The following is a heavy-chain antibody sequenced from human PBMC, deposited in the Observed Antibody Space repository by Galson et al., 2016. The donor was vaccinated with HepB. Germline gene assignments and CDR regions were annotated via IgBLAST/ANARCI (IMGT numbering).Heavy chain of an antibody. CDR1: GFTFSSYW. J-gene: IGHJ3*02. V-gene: IGHV3-74*01. CDR2: IYTDGSST. CDR3: ARHHYAFDI. Sequence: SLRLSCAASGFTFSSYWMHWVRQAPGKGLVWVSRIYTDGSSTYYADSVKGRFTISRDNAKNTLHLQMNSLRAEDTAVYYCARHHYAFDIWGQGTMVTVSS.